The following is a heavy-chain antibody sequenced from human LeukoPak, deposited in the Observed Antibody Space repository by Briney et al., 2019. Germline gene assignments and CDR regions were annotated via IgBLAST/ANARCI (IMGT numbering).Heavy chain of an antibody. J-gene: IGHJ6*04. CDR2: IYHSGST. CDR1: GYSISSGYY. Sequence: SETLSLTCAVSGYSISSGYYWGWIRQPPGKGLEWIGSIYHSGSTYYNPSHKSRVTISVDTSKNQFSLKLSSVTAADTAVYYCARDHMASRFVYGMDVWGKGTTVTVSS. CDR3: ARDHMASRFVYGMDV. D-gene: IGHD2-2*01. V-gene: IGHV4-38-2*02.